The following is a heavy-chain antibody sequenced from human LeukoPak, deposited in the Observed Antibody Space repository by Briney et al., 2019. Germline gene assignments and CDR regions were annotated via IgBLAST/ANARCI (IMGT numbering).Heavy chain of an antibody. V-gene: IGHV1-18*01. Sequence: GASVKVSCKASGYTFTSYGISWVRQAPGQGLEWMGWISAYNGNTNYAQKLQGRVTMTTDTSTSTAYMELSRLRSDDTAVYYCARRSIAAGYDYWGQGTLVTVSS. CDR2: ISAYNGNT. D-gene: IGHD6-6*01. CDR1: GYTFTSYG. J-gene: IGHJ4*02. CDR3: ARRSIAAGYDY.